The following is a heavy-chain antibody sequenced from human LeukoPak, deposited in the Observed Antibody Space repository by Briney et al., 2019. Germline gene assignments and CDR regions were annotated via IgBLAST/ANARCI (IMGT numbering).Heavy chain of an antibody. Sequence: GGSLRLSCAASGFTFSSYAMHWVRQAPGKGLEWVAVISYDGSNKYYADSVKGRFTIPRDNSKNTLYLQMNSLRAEDTAVYYCARGGSYYDILDNWFDPWGQGTLVTVSS. V-gene: IGHV3-30-3*01. CDR1: GFTFSSYA. CDR2: ISYDGSNK. J-gene: IGHJ5*02. D-gene: IGHD3-9*01. CDR3: ARGGSYYDILDNWFDP.